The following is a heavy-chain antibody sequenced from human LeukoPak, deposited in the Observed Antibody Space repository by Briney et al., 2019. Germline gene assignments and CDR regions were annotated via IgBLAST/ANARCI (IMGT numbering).Heavy chain of an antibody. CDR1: GFTFSNYW. Sequence: GGSLRLSCAASGFTFSNYWMSWVRQAPGKGLEWVANINQDGREVHYVDSVKGRFTIARDNAKISLYLQMSSLRAGDTAVYYCARSARIPLGGDDYGWCFDTWGQGTLVTVSS. D-gene: IGHD5-12*01. CDR2: INQDGREV. CDR3: ARSARIPLGGDDYGWCFDT. V-gene: IGHV3-7*01. J-gene: IGHJ5*02.